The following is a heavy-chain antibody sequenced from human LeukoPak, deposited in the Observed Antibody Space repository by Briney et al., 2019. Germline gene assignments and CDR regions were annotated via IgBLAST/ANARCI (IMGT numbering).Heavy chain of an antibody. Sequence: SETLYLTCAVSGGSISSGGYSWSWIRQPPGKGLEWIGEINHSGSTNYNPSLKSRVTISVDTSKNQFSLKLSSVTAADTAVYYCASTRAYYYDSSGYTFYYYYGMDVWGQGTTVTVSS. CDR2: INHSGST. D-gene: IGHD3-22*01. CDR1: GGSISSGGYS. V-gene: IGHV4-34*01. J-gene: IGHJ6*02. CDR3: ASTRAYYYDSSGYTFYYYYGMDV.